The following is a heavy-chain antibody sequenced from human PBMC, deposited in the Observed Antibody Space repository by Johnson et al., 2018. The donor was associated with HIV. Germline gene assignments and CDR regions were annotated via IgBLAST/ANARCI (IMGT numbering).Heavy chain of an antibody. CDR2: INQDGSEK. V-gene: IGHV3-7*05. CDR1: GFTFSSYW. CDR3: VRGRDSTGDGGAFDI. Sequence: VQLVESGGGLVQPGGSLRLSCAASGFTFSSYWMSWVRQAPGKGLEWVANINQDGSEKYDLDSEKGRFTISRDNAENSLYLQMNSLRVEDTAMYYCVRGRDSTGDGGAFDIWGHGTMVTVSS. J-gene: IGHJ3*02. D-gene: IGHD7-27*01.